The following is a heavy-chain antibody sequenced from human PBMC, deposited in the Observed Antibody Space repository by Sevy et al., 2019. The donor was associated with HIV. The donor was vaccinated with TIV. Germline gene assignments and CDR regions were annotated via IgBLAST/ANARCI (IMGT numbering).Heavy chain of an antibody. Sequence: GGSLRLSCAASEITLSNYAMNWVRQAPGRGLEWVSAISGSGGSTYYADSVKGRCTISRDNSKNTLSLQMHSLRVEDTAVYYCAKDRAVLVGDAFDLWGQGTMVTVSS. CDR2: ISGSGGST. V-gene: IGHV3-23*01. D-gene: IGHD2-15*01. CDR1: EITLSNYA. J-gene: IGHJ3*01. CDR3: AKDRAVLVGDAFDL.